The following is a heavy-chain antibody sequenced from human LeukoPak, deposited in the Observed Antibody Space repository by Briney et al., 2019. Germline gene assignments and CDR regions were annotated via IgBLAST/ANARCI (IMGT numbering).Heavy chain of an antibody. CDR2: IYPGDSDT. D-gene: IGHD6-6*01. J-gene: IGHJ4*02. Sequence: GESLQISCQGSGYSLTSYWIGWVRQMPGKGLEWMGIIYPGDSDTRYSPSFQGQVTISAGKSISTAYLQWSSLKASDTAMYYCARHRGAARLSIDYWGQGTLVTVSS. V-gene: IGHV5-51*01. CDR1: GYSLTSYW. CDR3: ARHRGAARLSIDY.